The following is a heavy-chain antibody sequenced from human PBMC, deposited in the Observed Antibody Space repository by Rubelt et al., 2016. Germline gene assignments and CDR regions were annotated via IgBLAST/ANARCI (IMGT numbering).Heavy chain of an antibody. V-gene: IGHV3-23*04. Sequence: EVQLVESGGGLVQPGGSLRLSCAASRFTFSSYALTWVRQAPGKGLEWVSVISGSGDYTYYADSVKGRFTISIDHSKNKLYLQMNSLRAEDTAVYYCAKVWTATIGRYYGMDVWGQGTTVTVSS. CDR2: ISGSGDYT. D-gene: IGHD4-11*01. J-gene: IGHJ6*02. CDR1: RFTFSSYA. CDR3: AKVWTATIGRYYGMDV.